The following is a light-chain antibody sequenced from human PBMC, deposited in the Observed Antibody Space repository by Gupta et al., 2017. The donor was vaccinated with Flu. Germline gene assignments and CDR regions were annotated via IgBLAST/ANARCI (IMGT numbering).Light chain of an antibody. J-gene: IGLJ3*02. CDR3: SAWDSSLSTLV. V-gene: IGLV10-54*04. CDR2: SNN. CDR1: SNNVGNQG. Sequence: QAGLTQPPSVSKDLRQTATLTCTGNSNNVGNQGAAWLQQHQGHPPKLLSYSNNNRPSGISERFSASRSGNTASLTITGLQPGDEADYYCSAWDSSLSTLVFGGGTKLTVL.